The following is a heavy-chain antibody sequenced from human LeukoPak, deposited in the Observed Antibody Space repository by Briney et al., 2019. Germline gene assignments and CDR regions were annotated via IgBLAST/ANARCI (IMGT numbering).Heavy chain of an antibody. Sequence: ASVKVSCKASGYTFTSYAMHWVRQAPGQRLEWMGWINVGNGNTKYSQKFQGRVTITRDTSASTTYMELSSLRSADTAEYYCARTLGSGSYYWFDPWGQGTLVTVSS. D-gene: IGHD3-10*01. CDR1: GYTFTSYA. CDR2: INVGNGNT. CDR3: ARTLGSGSYYWFDP. J-gene: IGHJ5*02. V-gene: IGHV1-3*01.